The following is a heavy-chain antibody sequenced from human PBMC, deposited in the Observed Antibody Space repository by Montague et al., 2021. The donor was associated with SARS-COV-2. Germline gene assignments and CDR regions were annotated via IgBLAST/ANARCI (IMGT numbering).Heavy chain of an antibody. Sequence: SETLSLTCTVSGDSISSSMQYWGWIRQPPGKGLEWIGIIFYSGVTYYTPSLTSRVTIFVDTSKNEFSLKLTSVTAADTAVYYCARAGCSGNVCNLFDPWGQGTLVTVSS. CDR1: GDSISSSMQY. D-gene: IGHD5-12*01. CDR2: IFYSGVT. J-gene: IGHJ5*02. CDR3: ARAGCSGNVCNLFDP. V-gene: IGHV4-39*01.